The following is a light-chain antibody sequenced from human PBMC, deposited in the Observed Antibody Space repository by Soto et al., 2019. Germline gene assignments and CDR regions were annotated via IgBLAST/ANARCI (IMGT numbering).Light chain of an antibody. V-gene: IGLV2-14*01. J-gene: IGLJ1*01. Sequence: QSVLTQPASVSASPGQSITISCTGTSSDVGGYNYVSWYQQHPGKAPKLMIHEVSNRPSGVSNRLSGSKSGNTASLTISGLQAEDEADYYCSSYTSSSTRVFGTGTKVTVL. CDR1: SSDVGGYNY. CDR2: EVS. CDR3: SSYTSSSTRV.